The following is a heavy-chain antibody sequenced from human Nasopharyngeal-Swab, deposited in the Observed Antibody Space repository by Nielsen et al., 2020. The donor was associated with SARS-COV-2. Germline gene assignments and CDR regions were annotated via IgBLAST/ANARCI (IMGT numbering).Heavy chain of an antibody. D-gene: IGHD3-10*01. CDR2: INHRGST. CDR3: ARGPVDVLLWFGELFHSHGMDV. J-gene: IGHJ6*02. CDR1: GGSFSGYY. Sequence: SETLSLTCAVYGGSFSGYYWSWIRQPPGKGLEWIGEINHRGSTNYNPSLKSRVTISVDTSKNQFSLKLSSVTAADTAVYYCARGPVDVLLWFGELFHSHGMDVWGQGTTVTVSS. V-gene: IGHV4-34*01.